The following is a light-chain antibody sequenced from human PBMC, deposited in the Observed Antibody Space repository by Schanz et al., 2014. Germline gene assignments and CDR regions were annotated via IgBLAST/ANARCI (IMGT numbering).Light chain of an antibody. CDR1: QSVSSNY. CDR2: GAS. CDR3: QQSYSTPQT. J-gene: IGKJ3*01. V-gene: IGKV3-20*01. Sequence: EVVLTQSPGTLSLSPGQRATLSCRASQSVSSNYLAWYQQRPGQAPRLLIYGASNRATGIPDRFSGSGSGTDFTLTISSLQPEDFATYYCQQSYSTPQTFGPGTKVDIK.